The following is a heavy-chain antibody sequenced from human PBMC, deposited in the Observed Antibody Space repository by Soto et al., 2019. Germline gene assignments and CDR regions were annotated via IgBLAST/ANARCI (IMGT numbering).Heavy chain of an antibody. V-gene: IGHV4-30-2*01. CDR3: ARAWITMVRGVGVRTYFDY. D-gene: IGHD3-10*01. J-gene: IGHJ4*02. CDR2: IYHSGST. Sequence: PSETLSLTCAVSGGSISSGGYSWSWIRQPPGKGLEWIGEIYHSGSTNYNPSLKSRVTISVDKSKNQFSLKLSSVTAADTAVYYCARAWITMVRGVGVRTYFDYRGQGTLVTVSS. CDR1: GGSISSGGYS.